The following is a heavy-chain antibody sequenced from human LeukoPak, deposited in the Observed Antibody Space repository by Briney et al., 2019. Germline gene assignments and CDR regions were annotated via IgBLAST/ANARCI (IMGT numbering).Heavy chain of an antibody. CDR2: ISAYNGNT. J-gene: IGHJ5*02. Sequence: GASVKVSCKASGYTFTGYYMHWVQQAPGQGLEWMGWISAYNGNTNYAQKLQGRVTMTTDTSTSTAYMELRSLRSDDTAVYYCARDIVVVPAANWFDPWGQGTLVTVSS. CDR1: GYTFTGYY. V-gene: IGHV1-18*04. D-gene: IGHD2-2*01. CDR3: ARDIVVVPAANWFDP.